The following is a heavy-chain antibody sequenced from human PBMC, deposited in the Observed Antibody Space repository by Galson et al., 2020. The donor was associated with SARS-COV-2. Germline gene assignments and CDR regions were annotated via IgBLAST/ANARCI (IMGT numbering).Heavy chain of an antibody. CDR3: VKDPNVWGSYRLLDY. CDR2: ISSNGGST. D-gene: IGHD3-16*01. J-gene: IGHJ4*02. V-gene: IGHV3-64D*06. Sequence: GGSLRLSCSASGFTFSSYAMHWVRQAPGKGLEYVSAISSNGGSTYYADSVKGRFTISRDNSKNTLYLQMSSLRAEDTAVYYCVKDPNVWGSYRLLDYWGQGTLVTVSS. CDR1: GFTFSSYA.